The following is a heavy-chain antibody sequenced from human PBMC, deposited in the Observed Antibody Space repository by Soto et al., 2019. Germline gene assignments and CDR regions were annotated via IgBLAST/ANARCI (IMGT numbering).Heavy chain of an antibody. CDR2: INPNSGGT. D-gene: IGHD6-19*01. CDR3: ARDSGYSSGWEFDP. J-gene: IGHJ5*02. CDR1: GYTFTGYY. Sequence: GASVKVSCKASGYTFTGYYMHWVRQAPGQGLEWMGWINPNSGGTNYAQKFQGWVTMTRDTSISTAYMELSRLRSDDTAVYYCARDSGYSSGWEFDPRGQGTLVTVSS. V-gene: IGHV1-2*04.